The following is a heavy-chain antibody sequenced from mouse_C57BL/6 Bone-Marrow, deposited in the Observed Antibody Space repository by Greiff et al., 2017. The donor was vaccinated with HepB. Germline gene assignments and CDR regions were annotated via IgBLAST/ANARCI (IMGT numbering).Heavy chain of an antibody. CDR3: ASSITTAFAY. V-gene: IGHV5-6*01. Sequence: EVQLVESGGDLVKPGGSLKLSCAASGFTFSSYGMSWVRQTPDKRLEWVATISSGGSYTYYPDSVKGRFTISRDNAKNTLYLQMSSLKSEDTAMYYCASSITTAFAYWGQGTLVTVSA. CDR2: ISSGGSYT. D-gene: IGHD1-1*01. J-gene: IGHJ3*01. CDR1: GFTFSSYG.